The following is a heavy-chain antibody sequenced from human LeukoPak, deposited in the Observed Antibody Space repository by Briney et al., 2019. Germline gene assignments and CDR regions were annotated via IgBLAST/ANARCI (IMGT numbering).Heavy chain of an antibody. J-gene: IGHJ2*01. CDR1: GGSISGYY. V-gene: IGHV4-59*08. Sequence: PSETLSLTCTVSGGSISGYYWSWIRQPPGKGLEWIGYSYYSGSTNYNPSLKSRVTISVVTSKNQFSLKLSSVTAADTAVYYCARNQYYYDSSGYSYDTDWYFDLWGRGTLVTVSS. CDR3: ARNQYYYDSSGYSYDTDWYFDL. CDR2: SYYSGST. D-gene: IGHD3-22*01.